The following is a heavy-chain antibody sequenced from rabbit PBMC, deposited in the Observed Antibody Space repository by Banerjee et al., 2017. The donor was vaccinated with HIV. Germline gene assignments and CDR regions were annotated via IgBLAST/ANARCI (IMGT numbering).Heavy chain of an antibody. J-gene: IGHJ4*01. Sequence: QSLEESGGDLVKPGASLTLTCTASGFTLSNYWICWVRQAPGKGPEWIACIATAVGSTDYASWAKGRFTISKTSSTTVTLEMTSLTAADTVTYFCARATRTMLINLWGPGTLVTVS. CDR1: GFTLSNYW. D-gene: IGHD2-1*01. CDR3: ARATRTMLINL. V-gene: IGHV1S40*01. CDR2: IATAVGST.